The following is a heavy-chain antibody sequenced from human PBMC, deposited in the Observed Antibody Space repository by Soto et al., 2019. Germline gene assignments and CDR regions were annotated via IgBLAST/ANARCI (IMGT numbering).Heavy chain of an antibody. Sequence: QVQLVQSGAEVKKPGSSVKVSCKASGGTFSSYTISWVRQAPGQGLEWMGRIIPILGIANYAQKFQGRVTITADKSTSTAYMELSSLRSEDTAVYYCATDRDSTDYYYYYYMDVWGKGTTVTVSS. J-gene: IGHJ6*03. CDR3: ATDRDSTDYYYYYYMDV. CDR2: IIPILGIA. V-gene: IGHV1-69*08. CDR1: GGTFSSYT. D-gene: IGHD2-2*01.